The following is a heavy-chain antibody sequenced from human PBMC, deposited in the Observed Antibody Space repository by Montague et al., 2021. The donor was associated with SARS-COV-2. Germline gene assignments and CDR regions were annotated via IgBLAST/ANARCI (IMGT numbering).Heavy chain of an antibody. CDR3: VRYSGWFYFDF. V-gene: IGHV6-1*01. CDR2: TYYRSKWYS. J-gene: IGHJ4*02. Sequence: CAISGDSVSINSVAWSWLRQSPSRGLEWLGRTYYRSKWYSDYAPALIGRLTVNPDASKNEFSLELNYVTPEDTAVYYCVRYSGWFYFDFWGQGTLVTVSS. D-gene: IGHD6-19*01. CDR1: GDSVSINSVA.